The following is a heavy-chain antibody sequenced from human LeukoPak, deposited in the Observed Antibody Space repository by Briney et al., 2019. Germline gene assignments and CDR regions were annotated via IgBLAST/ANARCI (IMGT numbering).Heavy chain of an antibody. CDR3: ARGEVGARMNY. CDR2: IYQSGST. V-gene: IGHV4-34*01. D-gene: IGHD1-26*01. Sequence: PSETLSLTCAVYGGSFSGFFWSWIRQPPGKGLEWIGEIYQSGSTNYNPSLRSRVTISLDTSNRQFSLKLLSVTAADTAVYYCARGEVGARMNYWGQGTLVSVSS. J-gene: IGHJ4*02. CDR1: GGSFSGFF.